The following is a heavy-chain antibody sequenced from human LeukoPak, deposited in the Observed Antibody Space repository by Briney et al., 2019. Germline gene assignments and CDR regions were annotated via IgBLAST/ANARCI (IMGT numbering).Heavy chain of an antibody. CDR1: GFTVSSNY. D-gene: IGHD2-21*02. J-gene: IGHJ3*02. Sequence: GGSLRLSCAASGFTVSSNYMSWVRQAPGKGLEWVSVIYSGGSTYYADSVKGRFTISRDNSKNTLYLQMNSLRAEDTAVYYCARDGWYCGGDCYPDDAFDIWGQGTMVTVSS. CDR2: IYSGGST. V-gene: IGHV3-66*01. CDR3: ARDGWYCGGDCYPDDAFDI.